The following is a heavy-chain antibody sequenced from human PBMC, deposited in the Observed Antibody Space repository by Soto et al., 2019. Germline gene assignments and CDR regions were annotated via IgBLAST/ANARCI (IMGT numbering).Heavy chain of an antibody. CDR3: ARERARYSTLYYYYGMDV. CDR1: GYSISSGYY. J-gene: IGHJ6*02. D-gene: IGHD4-4*01. V-gene: IGHV4-38-2*02. Sequence: SETLSLSCAVSGYSISSGYYWGWIRQPPGKGLEWIGSIYHSGSTYYNPSLKSRVTISVDTSKNQFSLKLSSVTAADTAVYYCARERARYSTLYYYYGMDVWGQGTTVTVSS. CDR2: IYHSGST.